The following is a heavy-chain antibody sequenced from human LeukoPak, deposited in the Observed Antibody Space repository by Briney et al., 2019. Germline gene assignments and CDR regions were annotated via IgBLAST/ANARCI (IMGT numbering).Heavy chain of an antibody. V-gene: IGHV1-46*01. D-gene: IGHD3-10*01. CDR1: GYTFTSYY. Sequence: GASVKVSCKASGYTFTSYYMHWVRQAPGQGLEWMGIINPSGGSTSYAQRFQGRVTMTRDTSTSTVYMELSSLRSEDTAVYYCARDPRYGSGQTWFDPWGQGTLVTVSS. CDR3: ARDPRYGSGQTWFDP. CDR2: INPSGGST. J-gene: IGHJ5*02.